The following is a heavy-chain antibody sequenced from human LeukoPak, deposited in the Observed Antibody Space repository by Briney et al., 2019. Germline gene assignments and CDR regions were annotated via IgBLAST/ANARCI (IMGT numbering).Heavy chain of an antibody. D-gene: IGHD2-2*02. CDR2: IYYSGST. CDR1: GGSISSSSYY. Sequence: SETLSLTCTVSGGSISSSSYYWGWIRQPPGKGLEWIGSIYYSGSTYYNPSLKSRVTISVDTSKNQFSLKLSSVTAADTAVYYCASQSLGYCSSTSCYKDYWGQGTLVTVSS. V-gene: IGHV4-39*01. CDR3: ASQSLGYCSSTSCYKDY. J-gene: IGHJ4*02.